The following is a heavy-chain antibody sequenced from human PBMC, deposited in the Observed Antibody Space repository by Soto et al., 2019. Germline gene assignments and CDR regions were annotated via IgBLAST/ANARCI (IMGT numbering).Heavy chain of an antibody. V-gene: IGHV4-4*02. Sequence: SDPRSLPSSVSGGSLSSTNWWSSVRQPPGKGLEWIGEIYHSGSTNYNPSLKSRVTISVDKSENQFSLKVTSLTVADTAVYYCASRDPGTSVDYCGQGTLVTVSS. D-gene: IGHD1-7*01. CDR2: IYHSGST. J-gene: IGHJ4*02. CDR3: ASRDPGTSVDY. CDR1: GGSLSSTNW.